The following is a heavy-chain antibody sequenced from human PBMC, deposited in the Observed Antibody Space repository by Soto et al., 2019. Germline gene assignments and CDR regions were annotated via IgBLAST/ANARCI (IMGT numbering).Heavy chain of an antibody. Sequence: ASVKVSCKASGYTFTGYYMHWVRQAPGQGLEWMGWINPNSGGTNYAQKFQGWVTMTRDTSISTAYMELSRLRSDDTAVYYCARGDCSSTSCYEYDYWGQGTLVTVSS. J-gene: IGHJ4*02. CDR1: GYTFTGYY. CDR3: ARGDCSSTSCYEYDY. V-gene: IGHV1-2*04. D-gene: IGHD2-2*01. CDR2: INPNSGGT.